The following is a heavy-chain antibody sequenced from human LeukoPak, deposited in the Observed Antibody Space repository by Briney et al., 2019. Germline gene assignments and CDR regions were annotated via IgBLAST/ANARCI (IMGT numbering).Heavy chain of an antibody. V-gene: IGHV3-48*01. J-gene: IGHJ6*04. CDR3: ARDQNQAAAGMRKMDA. D-gene: IGHD6-13*01. Sequence: GGSLRLSCAGSGFIFSSYSMNWVRQAPGKGLEWISYISTSNTIYYADSVRGRFTVSRDSGKNSLYLQMDSLRTEDTAVYYCARDQNQAAAGMRKMDAWGKGTTVIVSS. CDR2: ISTSNTI. CDR1: GFIFSSYS.